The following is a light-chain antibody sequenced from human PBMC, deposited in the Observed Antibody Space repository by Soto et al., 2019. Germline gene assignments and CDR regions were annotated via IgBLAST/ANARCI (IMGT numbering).Light chain of an antibody. CDR3: QHYNSYSEA. Sequence: EIPMTQSASTLGGSVGDRVNIXCRASQTTSSGLAWYQQKPGKAPKRLIYKASTLKSGVPSRFSGSGSATAFTLTISSRQPDDFATYYRQHYNSYSEAFGQGTKVDIK. V-gene: IGKV1-5*03. J-gene: IGKJ1*01. CDR1: QTTSSG. CDR2: KAS.